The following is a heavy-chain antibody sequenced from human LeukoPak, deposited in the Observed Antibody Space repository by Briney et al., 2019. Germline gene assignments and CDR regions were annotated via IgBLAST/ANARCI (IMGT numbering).Heavy chain of an antibody. CDR2: IYHSGSS. Sequence: PSETLSLTCAVSGYSIAGGYYWGWIRQPPGKGPEWIGSIYHSGSSYYNPSLESRVTILVDTSKNHFSLKLSSVTAADTAVYYCARGVRVPMVRGVGYFDLWGRGTLVTVFS. J-gene: IGHJ2*01. V-gene: IGHV4-38-2*01. D-gene: IGHD3-10*01. CDR1: GYSIAGGYY. CDR3: ARGVRVPMVRGVGYFDL.